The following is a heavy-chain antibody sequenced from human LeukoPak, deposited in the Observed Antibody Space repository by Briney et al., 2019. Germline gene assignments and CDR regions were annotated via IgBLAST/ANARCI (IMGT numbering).Heavy chain of an antibody. D-gene: IGHD3-10*01. CDR1: GFTFSSYS. CDR3: ARDQTYYGSGSNDY. CDR2: ISSSSSYI. J-gene: IGHJ4*02. Sequence: GGSLRLSCAASGFTFSSYSMNWVRQAPGKGLEWVSSISSSSSYIYYADSVKGRFTISRDNAKNSLYLQMNSLRAEDTAVYYCARDQTYYGSGSNDYWGQGILVTVSS. V-gene: IGHV3-21*01.